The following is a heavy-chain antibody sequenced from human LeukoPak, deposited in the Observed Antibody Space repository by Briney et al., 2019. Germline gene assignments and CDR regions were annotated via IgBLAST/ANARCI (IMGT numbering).Heavy chain of an antibody. D-gene: IGHD4-17*01. CDR2: IYYSGST. CDR3: ARDNYGDYLNWFDP. J-gene: IGHJ5*02. V-gene: IGHV4-59*01. Sequence: SETLSLTCAVYGESFSGYYWSWIRQPPGKGLEWIGYIYYSGSTNYNPSLKSRVTISVDTSKNQFSLKLSSVTAADTAVYYCARDNYGDYLNWFDPWGQGTLVTVSS. CDR1: GESFSGYY.